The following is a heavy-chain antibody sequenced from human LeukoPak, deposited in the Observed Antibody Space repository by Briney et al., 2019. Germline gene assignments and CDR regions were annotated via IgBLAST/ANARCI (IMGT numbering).Heavy chain of an antibody. D-gene: IGHD5-12*01. V-gene: IGHV4-34*01. CDR3: ARAPSYERFDY. CDR1: GGSFSGYY. CDR2: INHSGST. Sequence: PSETLSLTCAVYGGSFSGYYWSWIRQPPGKGLEWIGEINHSGSTNYNPSLKSRVTMSEDTSKNQFSLKVRSVTAADTAVYYCARAPSYERFDYWGQGTLVTVSS. J-gene: IGHJ4*02.